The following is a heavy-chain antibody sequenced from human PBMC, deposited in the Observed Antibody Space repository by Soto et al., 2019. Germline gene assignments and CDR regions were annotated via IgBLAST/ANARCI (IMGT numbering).Heavy chain of an antibody. D-gene: IGHD3-10*01. CDR1: GGSISSGDYY. CDR3: ARSRITMVRGTRAAAGFDY. V-gene: IGHV4-30-4*01. Sequence: PSETLSLTCTVSGGSISSGDYYWSWIRQPPGKGLEWIGYIYYSGSTYYNPSLESRVTISVDTSKNQFSLKLSSVTAADTAVYYCARSRITMVRGTRAAAGFDYWGQGTLVTVSS. CDR2: IYYSGST. J-gene: IGHJ4*02.